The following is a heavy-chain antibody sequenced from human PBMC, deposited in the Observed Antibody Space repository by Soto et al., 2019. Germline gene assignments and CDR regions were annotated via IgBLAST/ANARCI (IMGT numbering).Heavy chain of an antibody. CDR2: VIPIVGTA. Sequence: SVKVSCTASGGTFSSYAISLVGRAPGQGLEWMGGVIPIVGTANYAQKFQGRVTITADKSTSTAYMELSSLRPEDTAVYYCARHRWAVASSFDYWGQGTLVTVSS. J-gene: IGHJ4*02. CDR1: GGTFSSYA. V-gene: IGHV1-69*06. D-gene: IGHD6-19*01. CDR3: ARHRWAVASSFDY.